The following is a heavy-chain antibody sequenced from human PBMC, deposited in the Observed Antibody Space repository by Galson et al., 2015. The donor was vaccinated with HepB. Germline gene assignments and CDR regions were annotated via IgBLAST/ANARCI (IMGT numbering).Heavy chain of an antibody. CDR3: ARDGDFWSGLNGMDV. CDR1: GFTFSDYY. J-gene: IGHJ6*02. CDR2: ISSSSSYT. Sequence: SLRLSCAASGFTFSDYYMSWIRQAPGKGLEWVSYISSSSSYTNYADSVKGRFTISRDNAKNSLYLQMNSLRAEDTAVYYCARDGDFWSGLNGMDVWGQGTTVTVSS. V-gene: IGHV3-11*06. D-gene: IGHD3-3*01.